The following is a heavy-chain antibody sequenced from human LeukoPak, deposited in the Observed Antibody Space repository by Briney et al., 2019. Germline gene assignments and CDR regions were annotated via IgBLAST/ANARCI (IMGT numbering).Heavy chain of an antibody. D-gene: IGHD4-17*01. CDR1: GGSISSSSYY. Sequence: PSETLSLTCTVSGGSISSSSYYWGWIRQPPGEGLEWIGSIYYSGSTNYNPSLKSRVTISVDTSKNQFSLKLSSVTAADTAVYYCARAPPSETTPFDYWGQGTLVTVSS. J-gene: IGHJ4*02. V-gene: IGHV4-39*07. CDR3: ARAPPSETTPFDY. CDR2: IYYSGST.